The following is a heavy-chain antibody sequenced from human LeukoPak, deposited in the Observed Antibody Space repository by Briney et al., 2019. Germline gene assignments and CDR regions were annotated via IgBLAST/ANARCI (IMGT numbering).Heavy chain of an antibody. CDR3: ARDRIVIAAAGTEAFDI. D-gene: IGHD6-13*01. CDR1: GGSFSGYY. Sequence: SETLSLTCAVYGGSFSGYYWSWIRQPPGKGLEWIGEINHSGSTNYNPSLKSRVTISVDTSKNQFSLKLSSVTAADTAVYYCARDRIVIAAAGTEAFDIWGQGTMVTVSS. CDR2: INHSGST. V-gene: IGHV4-34*01. J-gene: IGHJ3*02.